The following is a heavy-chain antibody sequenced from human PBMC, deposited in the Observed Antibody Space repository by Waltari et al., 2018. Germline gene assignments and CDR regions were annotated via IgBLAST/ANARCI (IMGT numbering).Heavy chain of an antibody. CDR1: GFTFSSYG. D-gene: IGHD3-10*01. CDR3: AKGFRNYVDY. Sequence: QVQLVESGGGVVQPGGSLRLSCAAAGFTFSSYGIHWVRQTPGKWLEWVTFIQYDGINKYYADSVKGRFTVSRDNSKNTLYLQMNSLRPEDTAVYQCAKGFRNYVDYWGQGTLVTVSS. CDR2: IQYDGINK. V-gene: IGHV3-30*02. J-gene: IGHJ4*02.